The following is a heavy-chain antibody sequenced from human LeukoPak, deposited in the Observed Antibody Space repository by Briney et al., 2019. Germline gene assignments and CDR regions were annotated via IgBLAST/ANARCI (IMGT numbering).Heavy chain of an antibody. CDR2: INTDGSST. J-gene: IGHJ6*03. Sequence: PGGSLRLSCAASGFTFSSYWMHWVRQAPGKGLVWVSRINTDGSSTSYADSVKGRFTISRDNAKNTLYLQMNSLRAEDTAVYYCAREDGSGSFYYYYYYYMDVWAKGPRSPSP. CDR1: GFTFSSYW. D-gene: IGHD3-10*01. V-gene: IGHV3-74*01. CDR3: AREDGSGSFYYYYYYYMDV.